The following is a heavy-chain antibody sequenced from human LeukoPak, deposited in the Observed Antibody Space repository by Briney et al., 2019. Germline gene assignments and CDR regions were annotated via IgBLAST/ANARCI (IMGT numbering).Heavy chain of an antibody. V-gene: IGHV1-69*04. D-gene: IGHD3-10*01. Sequence: SVKVSCKASGGTFSSYAISWVRHAPGQGLEWMGRIIPILGIANYAQKFQGRVTITADKSTSTAYMELSSLRSEDTAVYYCARDAKAYYYGSGGIYGMDVWGQGTTVTVSS. CDR2: IIPILGIA. CDR3: ARDAKAYYYGSGGIYGMDV. CDR1: GGTFSSYA. J-gene: IGHJ6*02.